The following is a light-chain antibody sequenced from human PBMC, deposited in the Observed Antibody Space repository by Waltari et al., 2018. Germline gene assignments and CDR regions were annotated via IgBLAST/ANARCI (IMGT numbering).Light chain of an antibody. CDR3: QQYGNTPFT. V-gene: IGKV3-20*01. J-gene: IGKJ5*01. CDR1: QSVRSNY. Sequence: EIVLTQSPGTLSLSPGERATLSCRASQSVRSNYLAWYQQKPGQALSLLIYDTCNRATGIPDRFSGSGSGADFTLIISRLEPEDFALYYCQQYGNTPFTFGQGTRLNIK. CDR2: DTC.